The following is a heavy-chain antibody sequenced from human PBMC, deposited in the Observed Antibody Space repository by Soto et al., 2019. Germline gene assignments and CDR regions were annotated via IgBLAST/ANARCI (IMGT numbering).Heavy chain of an antibody. CDR3: ARADTAMATDAFDI. Sequence: SVKVSCKASGGTFSSYAISWVRQAPGQGLEWMGGIIPIFGTANYAQKFQGRVTITADESTSTAYMELSSLRSEDTAVYYCARADTAMATDAFDIWGQGTMVTVSS. J-gene: IGHJ3*02. D-gene: IGHD5-18*01. V-gene: IGHV1-69*13. CDR1: GGTFSSYA. CDR2: IIPIFGTA.